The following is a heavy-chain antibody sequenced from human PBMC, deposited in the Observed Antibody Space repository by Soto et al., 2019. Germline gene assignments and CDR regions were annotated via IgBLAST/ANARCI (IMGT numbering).Heavy chain of an antibody. J-gene: IGHJ6*02. CDR3: ARPGYGGNTQPFDYYYGMDV. CDR2: INPSGGST. D-gene: IGHD2-15*01. V-gene: IGHV1-46*01. CDR1: GYTFTSYY. Sequence: ASVKVSCKASGYTFTSYYMHWVRQAPGQGLEWMGIINPSGGSTSYAQKFRGRVTMTRDTSTSTVYMELSSLRSEDTAVYYCARPGYGGNTQPFDYYYGMDVWGQ.